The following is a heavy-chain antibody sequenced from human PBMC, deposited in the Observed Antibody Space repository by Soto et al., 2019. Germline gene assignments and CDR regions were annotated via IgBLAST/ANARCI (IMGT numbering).Heavy chain of an antibody. J-gene: IGHJ4*02. V-gene: IGHV4-59*02. CDR2: IYFSGSA. CDR1: GDSVSSYF. D-gene: IGHD2-21*02. Sequence: QVQLQESGPGLVKPSETLSLTCTVSGDSVSSYFWSWSRQPPGQGLEWIGYIYFSGSANYNPSLKRRVTMSVDTSKNQFSMKLSSVTAADTALYYCARARPGDFWDYWGQGTLVTVSS. CDR3: ARARPGDFWDY.